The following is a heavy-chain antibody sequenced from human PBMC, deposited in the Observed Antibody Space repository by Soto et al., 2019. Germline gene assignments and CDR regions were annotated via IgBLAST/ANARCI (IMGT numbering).Heavy chain of an antibody. CDR3: ARRSSFGFDS. Sequence: SETLSLTCTVSGGSVSSGSYYWNWIRQPPGKRLEWIGYISYSGITHYSPSLKSRVAIAVDTSKNHFSLRLSSVTAADTAVYYCARRSSFGFDSWGQGTLVTVSS. J-gene: IGHJ4*02. CDR1: GGSVSSGSYY. V-gene: IGHV4-61*03. CDR2: ISYSGIT. D-gene: IGHD3-3*01.